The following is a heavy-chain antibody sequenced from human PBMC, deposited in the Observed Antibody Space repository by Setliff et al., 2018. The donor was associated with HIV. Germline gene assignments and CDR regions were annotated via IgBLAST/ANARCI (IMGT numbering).Heavy chain of an antibody. CDR1: GYTFTSYY. D-gene: IGHD1-1*01. Sequence: GASVKVSCKASGYTFTSYYVYWVRQAPGQGLEWMGGIIPIFGTPNYAQKFQGRVTITTDESTNTVYMELYSLTSEDTAIYYCASSAGAVPTTAPYGDYYYYFYMDVWGKGTTVTVSS. CDR3: ASSAGAVPTTAPYGDYYYYFYMDV. V-gene: IGHV1-69*05. CDR2: IIPIFGTP. J-gene: IGHJ6*03.